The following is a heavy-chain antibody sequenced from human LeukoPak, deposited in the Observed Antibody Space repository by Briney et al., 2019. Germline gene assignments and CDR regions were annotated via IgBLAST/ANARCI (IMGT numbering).Heavy chain of an antibody. CDR3: AREVLIATITNYGMDV. D-gene: IGHD5-24*01. J-gene: IGHJ6*02. Sequence: GRSLRLSCAASGFTFSIYSMTWVRQAPGKGLEWVSSISSSSSYIYYADSVKGRFTISRDNAKNSLYLQMNSLRAEDTAVYYCAREVLIATITNYGMDVWGQGTTVTVSS. CDR1: GFTFSIYS. V-gene: IGHV3-21*01. CDR2: ISSSSSYI.